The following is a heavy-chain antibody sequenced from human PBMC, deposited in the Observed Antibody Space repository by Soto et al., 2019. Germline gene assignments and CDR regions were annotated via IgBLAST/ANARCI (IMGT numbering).Heavy chain of an antibody. CDR2: ISAYNGNT. Sequence: QVQLVQSGAEVKKPGASVKVSCKASGYTFTSYGISWVRQAPGQGLEWMGWISAYNGNTKYAQKLQSRVTMTTDTSTRTANMEPRIRRSDASAVYYCARDLGSGCRFDPWGQGTLVTVSS. J-gene: IGHJ5*02. V-gene: IGHV1-18*01. CDR3: ARDLGSGCRFDP. CDR1: GYTFTSYG. D-gene: IGHD3-22*01.